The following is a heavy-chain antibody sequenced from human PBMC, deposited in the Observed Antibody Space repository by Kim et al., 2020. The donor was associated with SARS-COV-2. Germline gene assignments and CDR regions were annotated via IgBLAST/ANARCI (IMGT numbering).Heavy chain of an antibody. J-gene: IGHJ5*02. CDR2: ISGSGGST. Sequence: GGSLRLSCAASGFTFSSYAMSWVRQAPGKGLEWVSAISGSGGSTYYADSVKGRFTISRDNSKNTLYLQMNSLRAEDTAVYYCARNLGSWYSSNQGWFDPWGQGTLVTVSS. CDR3: ARNLGSWYSSNQGWFDP. CDR1: GFTFSSYA. D-gene: IGHD6-13*01. V-gene: IGHV3-23*01.